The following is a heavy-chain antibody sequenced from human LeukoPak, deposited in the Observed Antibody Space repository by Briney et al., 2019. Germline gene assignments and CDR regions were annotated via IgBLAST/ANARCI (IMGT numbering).Heavy chain of an antibody. CDR3: ARDRSSSWYSYDY. J-gene: IGHJ4*02. D-gene: IGHD6-13*01. CDR1: GYTFTGYY. Sequence: ASVKLSCKASGYTFTGYYMHWVRQAPGQGLEWMGIINPSGGSTRYAQKFQGRVTMTRDTSTSTVYMELSSLRSEDTAVYYCARDRSSSWYSYDYWGQGTLVTVSS. CDR2: INPSGGST. V-gene: IGHV1-46*01.